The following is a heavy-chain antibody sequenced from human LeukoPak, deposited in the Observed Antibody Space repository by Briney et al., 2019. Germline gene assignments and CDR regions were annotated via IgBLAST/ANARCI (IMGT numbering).Heavy chain of an antibody. D-gene: IGHD5-18*01. CDR3: AKTGAGYGYFDY. CDR1: GFTFSSYG. V-gene: IGHV3-30*18. J-gene: IGHJ4*02. Sequence: GGSLRLSCAASGFTFSSYGMHWVRQAPGKGLEWVAVISYDGGNKYYADSVKGRFTISRDNSKNTLYLQMNSLRAEDTAVYYCAKTGAGYGYFDYWGQGTLVTVSS. CDR2: ISYDGGNK.